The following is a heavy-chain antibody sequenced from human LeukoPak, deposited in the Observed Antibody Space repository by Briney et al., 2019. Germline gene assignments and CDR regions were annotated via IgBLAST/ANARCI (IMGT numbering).Heavy chain of an antibody. CDR3: ARPNGALDDAFDI. J-gene: IGHJ3*02. V-gene: IGHV1-18*01. Sequence: ASVKVSCKASGYTFTSYGISWVRQAPGQGLEWMGWISAYNGNTNYAQKLQGRVTMTRDMSTSTVYMELSSLRSEDTAVYYCARPNGALDDAFDIWGQGTMVTVSS. D-gene: IGHD1-26*01. CDR1: GYTFTSYG. CDR2: ISAYNGNT.